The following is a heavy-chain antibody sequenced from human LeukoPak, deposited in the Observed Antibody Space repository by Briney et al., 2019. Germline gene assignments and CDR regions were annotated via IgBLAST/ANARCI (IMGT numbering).Heavy chain of an antibody. CDR1: GYTFTSYG. CDR2: ISAYNGNT. Sequence: ASVKVSCKASGYTFTSYGISWVRQAPGQGLEWMGWISAYNGNTNYAQKLQGRVTMTTDTSTSTAYMELRSLRSDDTAVYYCARKYSSGWYKEGFDYWGQGTLVTVSS. V-gene: IGHV1-18*01. D-gene: IGHD6-19*01. CDR3: ARKYSSGWYKEGFDY. J-gene: IGHJ4*02.